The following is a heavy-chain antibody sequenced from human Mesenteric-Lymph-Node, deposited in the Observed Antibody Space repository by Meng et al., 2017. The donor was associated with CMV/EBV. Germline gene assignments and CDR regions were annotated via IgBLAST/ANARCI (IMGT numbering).Heavy chain of an antibody. V-gene: IGHV4-59*01. Sequence: GSLRLSCTVSGGSISSYDWSWIRQPPGKGLEWIGCIYHSGSTNYNPSLKSRVTVSIDTSKKQFSLKLSSVTAADTAVYYCARIRGSSVVDYWGQGTLVTVSS. J-gene: IGHJ4*02. D-gene: IGHD6-6*01. CDR3: ARIRGSSVVDY. CDR1: GGSISSYD. CDR2: IYHSGST.